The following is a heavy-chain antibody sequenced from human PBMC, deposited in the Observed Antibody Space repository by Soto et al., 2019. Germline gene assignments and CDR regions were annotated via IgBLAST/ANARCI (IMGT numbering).Heavy chain of an antibody. CDR2: INPSGGNA. CDR1: GYTFTTYY. CDR3: ARVVVPTTVPTSNWFDP. D-gene: IGHD4-17*01. V-gene: IGHV1-46*01. J-gene: IGHJ5*02. Sequence: ASVKVSCKASGYTFTTYYIHWVRQAPGQGLEWMGVINPSGGNANYAERFQGRVTMASDTSTSTVYMELSSLRTDDTAVYYCARVVVPTTVPTSNWFDPWGQGTLVTSPQ.